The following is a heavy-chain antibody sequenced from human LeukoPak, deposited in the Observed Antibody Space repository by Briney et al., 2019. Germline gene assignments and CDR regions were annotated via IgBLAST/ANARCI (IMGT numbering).Heavy chain of an antibody. Sequence: SGGSLRLSCAASGLIFSNFGMHWVRQAPGKGLEWVAFIQYDGSNKYYIDSVKGRFTISRDNSKNTLYLHMNSLRADDTAVYYCARVMLDGDYYYMDVWGKGTTVTVSS. CDR1: GLIFSNFG. CDR2: IQYDGSNK. CDR3: ARVMLDGDYYYMDV. D-gene: IGHD1-1*01. J-gene: IGHJ6*03. V-gene: IGHV3-30*02.